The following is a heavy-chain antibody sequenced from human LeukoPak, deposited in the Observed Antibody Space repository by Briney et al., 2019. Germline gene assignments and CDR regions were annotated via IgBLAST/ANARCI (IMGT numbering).Heavy chain of an antibody. J-gene: IGHJ6*02. CDR1: GGSISSGGYS. Sequence: PSETLSLTCAVSGGSISSGGYSWSWIRQPPGKGLEWIGYIYHSGSTYYNPSLKSRVTISVDRSKNQFSLKLSSVTAADTAVYYCARAQDCSGGSCYDYYYYYGMDVWGQGTTVTVSS. D-gene: IGHD2-15*01. CDR3: ARAQDCSGGSCYDYYYYYGMDV. V-gene: IGHV4-30-2*01. CDR2: IYHSGST.